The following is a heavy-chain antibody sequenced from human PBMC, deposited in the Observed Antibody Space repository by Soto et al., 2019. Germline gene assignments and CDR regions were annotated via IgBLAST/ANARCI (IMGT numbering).Heavy chain of an antibody. J-gene: IGHJ4*02. D-gene: IGHD6-19*01. CDR1: GGSISSSY. Sequence: SETLSLTXTVSGGSISSSYWSWIRQPPGKGPDWIGHIYYSGSTDYNPSLKSRVTISVDTSKNQFSLKLSSVTAADPAVYYCAREAVSGLFDYWGQGTLVTVSS. CDR2: IYYSGST. V-gene: IGHV4-59*01. CDR3: AREAVSGLFDY.